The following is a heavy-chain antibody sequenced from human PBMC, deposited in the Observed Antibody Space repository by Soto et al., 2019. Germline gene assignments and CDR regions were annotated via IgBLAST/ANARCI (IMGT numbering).Heavy chain of an antibody. D-gene: IGHD4-17*01. CDR1: GFTFSTYP. CDR2: ISGSGDYT. Sequence: AGGSLRLSCAASGFTFSTYPMTWVRQAPGKGLEGVSFISGSGDYTDYTDSVKGRFTISRDNSKNTLYLQMNSLRAEDTAVYYCAKILSTVTTYYYGTDVWGQGTTVTVSS. J-gene: IGHJ6*02. CDR3: AKILSTVTTYYYGTDV. V-gene: IGHV3-23*01.